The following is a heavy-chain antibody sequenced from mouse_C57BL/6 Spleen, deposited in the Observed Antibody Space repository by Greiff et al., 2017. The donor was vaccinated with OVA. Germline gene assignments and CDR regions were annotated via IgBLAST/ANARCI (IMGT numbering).Heavy chain of an antibody. CDR3: ARDSSGSSAWFAY. CDR1: GYTFTSYW. V-gene: IGHV1-53*01. Sequence: QVQLQQPGTELVKPGASVKLSCKASGYTFTSYWMRWVKQRPGQGLEWIGNINPSNGGTNYNEKFKSKATLTVDKSSSTAYMQLSSLTSEDSAVYYCARDSSGSSAWFAYWGQGTLVTVSA. CDR2: INPSNGGT. D-gene: IGHD3-2*02. J-gene: IGHJ3*01.